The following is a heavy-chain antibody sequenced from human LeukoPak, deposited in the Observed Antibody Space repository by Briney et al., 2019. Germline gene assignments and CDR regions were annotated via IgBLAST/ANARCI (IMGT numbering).Heavy chain of an antibody. Sequence: TGGSLRLSCAASGFTFSSYEMNWVRQAPGKGLEWVSYISSSGSIIYYADSVKGRFTISRDNDKNSLYLQMKSLRAEDTAMYYCARVQRTYYFDYWGQVTLVTVSS. CDR1: GFTFSSYE. J-gene: IGHJ4*02. V-gene: IGHV3-48*03. CDR2: ISSSGSII. CDR3: ARVQRTYYFDY.